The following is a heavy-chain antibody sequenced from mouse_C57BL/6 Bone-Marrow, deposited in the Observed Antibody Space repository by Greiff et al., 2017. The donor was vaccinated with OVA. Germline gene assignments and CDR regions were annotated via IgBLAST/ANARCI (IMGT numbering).Heavy chain of an antibody. CDR3: ARVVYYDYDGGFAY. J-gene: IGHJ3*01. CDR1: GYTFTDYY. Sequence: VQLQQSGPELVKPGASVKISCKASGYTFTDYYMNWVKQSHGKSLEWIGDINPNNGGTSYNQKFKGKATLTVDKSSSTAYMELRSLTSEDSAVYYCARVVYYDYDGGFAYWGQGTLVTVSA. V-gene: IGHV1-26*01. D-gene: IGHD2-4*01. CDR2: INPNNGGT.